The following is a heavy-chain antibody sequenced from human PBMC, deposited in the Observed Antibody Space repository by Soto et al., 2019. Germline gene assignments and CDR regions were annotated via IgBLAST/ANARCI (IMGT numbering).Heavy chain of an antibody. CDR1: GFTFSRFW. J-gene: IGHJ4*02. CDR3: TRDPGAYSSTWSFYFDS. V-gene: IGHV3-74*01. D-gene: IGHD6-13*01. Sequence: GGSLRLSCAASGFTFSRFWMHWFRQAPGKGLVWVSRINTDGSSTTYADSVKGRFTISRDNAKNTLYLQMDSLRAEDTGVYYCTRDPGAYSSTWSFYFDSWGQGTLVTVSS. CDR2: INTDGSST.